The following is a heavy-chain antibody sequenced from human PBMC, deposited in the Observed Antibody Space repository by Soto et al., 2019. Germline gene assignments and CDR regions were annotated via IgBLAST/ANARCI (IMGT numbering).Heavy chain of an antibody. V-gene: IGHV4-34*01. CDR3: ARAVGSGWYEGVLGY. J-gene: IGHJ4*02. D-gene: IGHD6-19*01. CDR1: GGSFSGYY. CDR2: INHSGST. Sequence: PSETLSLTCAVYGGSFSGYYWSWIRQPPGKGLEWIGEINHSGSTNCNPSLKSRVTISVDTSKNQFSLKLSSVTAADTAVYYCARAVGSGWYEGVLGYWGQGTLVTVSS.